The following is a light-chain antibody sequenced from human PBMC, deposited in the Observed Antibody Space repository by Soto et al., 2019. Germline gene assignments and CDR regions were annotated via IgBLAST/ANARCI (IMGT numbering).Light chain of an antibody. CDR2: DAS. V-gene: IGKV1-5*01. J-gene: IGKJ2*01. Sequence: DIQMTQSPSTLSASVGDRVTITCRASQSISSWLAWYQQKPGKAPKLLIYDASSLESGVPSRFSGSGSGTEFTHTISSLQPDDFATYYCQQYNSYQYTFGQGTNLEIK. CDR3: QQYNSYQYT. CDR1: QSISSW.